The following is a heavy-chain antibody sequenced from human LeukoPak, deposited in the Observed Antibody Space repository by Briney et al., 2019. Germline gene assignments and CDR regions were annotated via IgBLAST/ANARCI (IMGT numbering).Heavy chain of an antibody. J-gene: IGHJ4*02. CDR1: GYTFTSYA. V-gene: IGHV1-3*01. Sequence: ASVKVSCKASGYTFTSYAMHWVRQAPGQRLEWMGCINAGNGNTKYSQKFQGRVTITRDTSASTAYMELSSLRSEDTAVYYCARDRSSGWYGLFDYWGQGTLVTVSS. CDR3: ARDRSSGWYGLFDY. CDR2: INAGNGNT. D-gene: IGHD6-19*01.